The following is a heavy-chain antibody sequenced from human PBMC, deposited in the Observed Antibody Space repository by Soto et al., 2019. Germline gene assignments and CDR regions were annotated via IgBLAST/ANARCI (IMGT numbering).Heavy chain of an antibody. J-gene: IGHJ4*02. CDR1: GFTFSGSA. V-gene: IGHV3-73*01. CDR2: IRSKANSYAT. D-gene: IGHD6-19*01. CDR3: AKEGEGRRIGGSLWTSSFRITVAGPDY. Sequence: GGSLRLSCAASGFTFSGSAMHWVRQASGKGLEWVGRIRSKANSYATAYAASVKGRFTISRDNAKNSLFLQMSSLRAEDTAVYYCAKEGEGRRIGGSLWTSSFRITVAGPDYWGRGTLVTVSS.